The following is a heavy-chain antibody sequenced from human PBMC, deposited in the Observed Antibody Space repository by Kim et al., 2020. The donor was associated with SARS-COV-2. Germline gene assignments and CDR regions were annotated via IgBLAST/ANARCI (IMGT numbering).Heavy chain of an antibody. V-gene: IGHV4-34*01. D-gene: IGHD1-26*01. CDR2: INHSGST. CDR3: ARGPSGSYLNWFDP. CDR1: GGSFSGYY. J-gene: IGHJ5*02. Sequence: SETLSLTCAVYGGSFSGYYWSWIRQPPGKGLEWIGEINHSGSTNYNPSLKSRVTISVDTSKNQFSLKLSSVTAADTAVYYCARGPSGSYLNWFDPWGQGTLVTVSS.